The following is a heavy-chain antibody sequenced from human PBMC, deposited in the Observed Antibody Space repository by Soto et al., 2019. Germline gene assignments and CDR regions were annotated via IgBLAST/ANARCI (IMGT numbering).Heavy chain of an antibody. CDR3: ARRRLAVAVSPWFDP. V-gene: IGHV2-26*01. D-gene: IGHD6-19*01. Sequence: QVTLKESGPVLVKPTETLTLRCTVSGLSITDSEMGVSWIRQPPGQPLEWLAHIDSSGEKSYRTFLKSRLAISKDTSKSQIGLTMTNMAPADTATYYCARRRLAVAVSPWFDPWGQGIPVTVSS. CDR2: IDSSGEK. CDR1: GLSITDSEMG. J-gene: IGHJ5*02.